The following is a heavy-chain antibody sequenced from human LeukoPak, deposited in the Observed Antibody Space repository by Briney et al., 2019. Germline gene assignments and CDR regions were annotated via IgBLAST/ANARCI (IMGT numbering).Heavy chain of an antibody. CDR2: ISGDGVSA. J-gene: IGHJ4*02. D-gene: IGHD6-19*01. CDR1: GFTFSSYA. CDR3: ARGSGYYFDY. Sequence: GGSLRLSCAASGFTFSSYAMRWVRQAPGKGLQWVSAISGDGVSAFYADSVKGRSTISRDNSKNTLYLQMNSLRAEDTAVYYCARGSGYYFDYWGQGTLITVSS. V-gene: IGHV3-23*01.